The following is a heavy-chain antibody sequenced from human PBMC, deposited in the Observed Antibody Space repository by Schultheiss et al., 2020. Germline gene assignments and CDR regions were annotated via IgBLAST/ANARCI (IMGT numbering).Heavy chain of an antibody. CDR3: ARARRYLKGSYYYYGMDV. Sequence: GGSLRLSCAASGFTFSNYAMSWVRQTPGKGLEWVSAISGSGGTTYYAESVRGRFTVSRDYSKNTLFLQMNSLRAGDTAIYYCARARRYLKGSYYYYGMDVWGQGTTVTVSS. CDR2: ISGSGGTT. V-gene: IGHV3-23*01. J-gene: IGHJ6*02. CDR1: GFTFSNYA. D-gene: IGHD3-9*01.